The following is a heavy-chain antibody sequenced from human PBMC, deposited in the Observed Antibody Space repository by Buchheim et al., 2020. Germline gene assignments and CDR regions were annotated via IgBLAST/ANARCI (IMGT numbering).Heavy chain of an antibody. D-gene: IGHD3-16*02. CDR1: GGSISSGSYY. Sequence: QVQLQESGPGLVKPSQTLSLTCTVSGGSISSGSYYWSWLRQPAGKGLEWIGRIYTSGSTNYNPSLQSRVTISVDTSKNQFSLKLSSVTAADTAVYYCARASGPLTLGGSYRYNWFDPWGQGTL. CDR3: ARASGPLTLGGSYRYNWFDP. J-gene: IGHJ5*02. V-gene: IGHV4-61*02. CDR2: IYTSGST.